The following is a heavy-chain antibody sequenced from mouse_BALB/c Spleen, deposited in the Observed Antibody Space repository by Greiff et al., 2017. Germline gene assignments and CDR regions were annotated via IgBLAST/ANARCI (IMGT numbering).Heavy chain of an antibody. CDR2: INSNGGST. Sequence: EVKLVESGGGLVKLGGSLKLSCAASGFTFSSYYMSWVRQTPEKRLELVAAINSNGGSTYYPDTVKGRFTISRDNAKNTLYLQMSSLKSEDTALYYCARQRDNYYAMDYWGQGTSVTVSS. CDR3: ARQRDNYYAMDY. V-gene: IGHV5-6-2*01. CDR1: GFTFSSYY. J-gene: IGHJ4*01.